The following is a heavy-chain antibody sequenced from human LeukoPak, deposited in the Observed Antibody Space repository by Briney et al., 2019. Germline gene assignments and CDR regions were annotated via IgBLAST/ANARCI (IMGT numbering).Heavy chain of an antibody. CDR2: IYYSGST. J-gene: IGHJ5*02. CDR3: ARPLAAAGLENENWFDP. Sequence: KSSETLSLTCTVSGGSISSSSYYWGWIRQPPGKGLEWIGSIYYSGSTYYNPSLKSRVTISVDTSKNQFSLKLSSVAAADTAVYYCARPLAAAGLENENWFDPWGQGTLVTVSS. V-gene: IGHV4-39*01. CDR1: GGSISSSSYY. D-gene: IGHD6-13*01.